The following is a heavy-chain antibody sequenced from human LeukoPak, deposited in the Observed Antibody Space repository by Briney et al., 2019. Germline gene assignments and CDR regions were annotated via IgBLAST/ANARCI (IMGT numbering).Heavy chain of an antibody. Sequence: GGSLRLSCAASGFTFSSYAMHWVRPAPGKGLEWVAVISYDGSNKYYADSVKGRFTISRDNSKNTLYLQMNSLRAEDTAVYYCARPSYYDFWSGYYHWGQGTLVTVSS. D-gene: IGHD3-3*01. CDR2: ISYDGSNK. V-gene: IGHV3-30-3*01. J-gene: IGHJ5*02. CDR3: ARPSYYDFWSGYYH. CDR1: GFTFSSYA.